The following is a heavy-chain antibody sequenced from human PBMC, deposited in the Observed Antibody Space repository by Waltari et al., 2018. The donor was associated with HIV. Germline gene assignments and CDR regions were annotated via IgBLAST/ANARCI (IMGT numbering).Heavy chain of an antibody. CDR1: GYTLTELS. CDR2: FDPEDDET. Sequence: QVQLVQSGAEVKKPGASVQVSCKVSGYTLTELSMHWLRQAPGKGLEWMGNFDPEDDETIYAQKFQGRITMTEDTSSDTAYRELSSLTSGDTAVYYCATDFSGMVRAHSYYSLDVWGQGTTVTVSS. J-gene: IGHJ6*02. V-gene: IGHV1-24*01. D-gene: IGHD3-10*01. CDR3: ATDFSGMVRAHSYYSLDV.